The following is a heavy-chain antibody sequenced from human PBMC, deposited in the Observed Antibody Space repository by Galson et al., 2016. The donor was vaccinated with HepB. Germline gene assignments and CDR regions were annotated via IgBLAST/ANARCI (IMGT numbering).Heavy chain of an antibody. CDR1: GFDFSTTA. D-gene: IGHD1-14*01. Sequence: SLRLSCAASGFDFSTTAMTWVRQAPGRELEWVSLIVAGGAPTYYADSVKGRFTISRENSRSTVYLHMNSLKVEDTALYYCAKTGGAIDYWGQGTLVTVST. CDR2: IVAGGAPT. V-gene: IGHV3-23*01. J-gene: IGHJ4*02. CDR3: AKTGGAIDY.